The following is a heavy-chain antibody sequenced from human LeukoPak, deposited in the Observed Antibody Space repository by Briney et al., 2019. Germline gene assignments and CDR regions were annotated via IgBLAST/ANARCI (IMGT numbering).Heavy chain of an antibody. V-gene: IGHV3-23*01. J-gene: IGHJ4*02. CDR1: GFIFNSYW. D-gene: IGHD7-27*01. Sequence: GGSLRLSCAASGFIFNSYWMNWLRQAPGKGLKWVSTITTGGPNTYYADSVKGRFTVSRDDSKNTLYLQMNSLRAEDTAVYYCAKDGGLWVSAHWGDSWGRGTLVTVSS. CDR2: ITTGGPNT. CDR3: AKDGGLWVSAHWGDS.